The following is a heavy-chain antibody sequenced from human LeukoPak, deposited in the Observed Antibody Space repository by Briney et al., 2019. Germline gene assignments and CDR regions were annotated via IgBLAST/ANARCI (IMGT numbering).Heavy chain of an antibody. Sequence: GASEKVSCKVSGYTLTELSMHWVRQAPGKGLEWMGGFDPEDGETIYAQKFQGRVTMTEDTSTDTAYMELSSLRSEDTAVYYCATGYSGSYYQYFDYWGQGTLVTVSS. J-gene: IGHJ4*02. D-gene: IGHD1-26*01. CDR3: ATGYSGSYYQYFDY. V-gene: IGHV1-24*01. CDR1: GYTLTELS. CDR2: FDPEDGET.